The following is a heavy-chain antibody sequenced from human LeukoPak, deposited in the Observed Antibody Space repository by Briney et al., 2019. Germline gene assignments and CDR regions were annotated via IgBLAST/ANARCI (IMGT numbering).Heavy chain of an antibody. D-gene: IGHD5-12*01. CDR2: IYTSGST. J-gene: IGHJ6*02. V-gene: IGHV4-4*07. Sequence: SETLSLTCTVSGGSISSYYWSWIRQPAGKGLEWIGRIYTSGSTNYNPSLKSRVTMSVDTSKNQFSLKLSSVTAADTAVYYCARERIVATTGSYYYYGMDVWGQGTTVTVSS. CDR1: GGSISSYY. CDR3: ARERIVATTGSYYYYGMDV.